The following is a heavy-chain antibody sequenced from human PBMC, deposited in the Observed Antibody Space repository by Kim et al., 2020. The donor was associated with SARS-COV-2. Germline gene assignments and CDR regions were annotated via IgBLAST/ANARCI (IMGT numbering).Heavy chain of an antibody. CDR2: ISSNGDIT. CDR3: VKAYCGPECFRGGDY. Sequence: GGSLRLSCAASGFTFHNYAMHWVRQPPGKGLEWISLISSNGDITFYADSVRGRFTLSRDNSKNSLYLQMNSLRSEDTALYYCVKAYCGPECFRGGDYWGQGTLVTVSS. J-gene: IGHJ4*02. V-gene: IGHV3-43*01. D-gene: IGHD2-21*01. CDR1: GFTFHNYA.